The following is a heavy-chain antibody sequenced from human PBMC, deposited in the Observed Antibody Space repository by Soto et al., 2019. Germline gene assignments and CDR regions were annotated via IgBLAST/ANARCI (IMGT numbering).Heavy chain of an antibody. D-gene: IGHD2-15*01. CDR1: GFTFIGYA. J-gene: IGHJ6*02. CDR3: ARGSGVAATYSYAMDV. CDR2: ISTAGHST. V-gene: IGHV3-23*01. Sequence: GGSLRLSCAASGFTFIGYAMSWFRQAPGKGLEWVATISTAGHSTFSADSVKGRFTISRDNSKNTLYLQMNSLRVEDTAVYYCARGSGVAATYSYAMDVSSQGTTDTVSS.